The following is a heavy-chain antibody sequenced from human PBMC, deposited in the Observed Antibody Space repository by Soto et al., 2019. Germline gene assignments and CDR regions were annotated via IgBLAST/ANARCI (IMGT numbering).Heavy chain of an antibody. V-gene: IGHV3-23*01. CDR1: GFTFSNYA. CDR2: ISGSGGST. J-gene: IGHJ6*02. CDR3: AKDHGMDV. Sequence: GGSLRLSCVASGFTFSNYAMAWVRQSPGKGLEWVSSISGSGGSTYYADSVKGRFTISRDNSKNTVFLQMNSLRAEDTAVYYCAKDHGMDVWGQGATVTVSS.